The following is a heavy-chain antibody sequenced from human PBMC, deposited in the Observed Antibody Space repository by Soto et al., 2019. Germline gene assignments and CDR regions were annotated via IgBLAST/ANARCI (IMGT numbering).Heavy chain of an antibody. CDR1: GYTFTGYY. CDR3: ARDYCTNGVCYFQN. Sequence: ASVKVSCKASGYTFTGYYMHWVRQAPGQGLEWMGWINPNSGGTNYAQKFQGWVTMTRDTSISTAYMELSRLRSDDTAVYYCARDYCTNGVCYFQNWGQGTLVTVSS. J-gene: IGHJ1*01. D-gene: IGHD2-8*01. CDR2: INPNSGGT. V-gene: IGHV1-2*04.